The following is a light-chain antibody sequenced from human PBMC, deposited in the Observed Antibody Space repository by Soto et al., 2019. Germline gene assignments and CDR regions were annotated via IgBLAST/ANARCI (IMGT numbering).Light chain of an antibody. CDR3: MQAVQTPWS. CDR1: QSLLHSNGFNY. J-gene: IGKJ1*01. V-gene: IGKV2-28*01. Sequence: EIVVTQSPLSLPVILGESASISCRSSQSLLHSNGFNYLDWYLQRPGQSPQLLIYMASSRASGVPDRFSGSGSGTEFTLTITRVEAEDVGIYYCMQAVQTPWSFGQGTKVEIK. CDR2: MAS.